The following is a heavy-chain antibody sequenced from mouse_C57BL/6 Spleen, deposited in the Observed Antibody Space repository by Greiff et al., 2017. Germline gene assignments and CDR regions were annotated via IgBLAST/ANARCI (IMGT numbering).Heavy chain of an antibody. J-gene: IGHJ2*01. Sequence: QVQLKQSGAELVRPGASVTLSCKASGYTFTDYEMHWVKQTPVHGLEWIGAIDPETGGTAYNQKFKGKAILTADKSSSTAYMELRSLTSEDSAVYYCTRGHYGTLYYFDDWGQGTTLTVSS. CDR3: TRGHYGTLYYFDD. V-gene: IGHV1-15*01. D-gene: IGHD1-1*01. CDR1: GYTFTDYE. CDR2: IDPETGGT.